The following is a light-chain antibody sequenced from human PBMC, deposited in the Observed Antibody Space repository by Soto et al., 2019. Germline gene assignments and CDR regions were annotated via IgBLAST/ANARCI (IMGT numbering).Light chain of an antibody. CDR1: HSISDS. Sequence: DMQMTQSPSTLSASVGDRVTITCRASHSISDSLAWYQQKPGKAPKLLIYEASSLKSGVPSRFSGSRSGTEYTLTISSLQPDDFATYYCQQYNGYWTFGQGTKVEIK. V-gene: IGKV1-5*03. J-gene: IGKJ1*01. CDR2: EAS. CDR3: QQYNGYWT.